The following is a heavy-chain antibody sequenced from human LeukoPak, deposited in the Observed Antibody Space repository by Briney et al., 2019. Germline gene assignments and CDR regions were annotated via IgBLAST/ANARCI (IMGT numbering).Heavy chain of an antibody. CDR2: IIPIFGTA. D-gene: IGHD6-6*01. J-gene: IGHJ6*04. Sequence: GSSVKVSCKASGGTFSSYAISWVRQAPGQGLEWMGGIIPIFGTANYAQKFQGRVTITADESTSTAYMELSSLRSEDTAVYYCARYGVYSSSPPQPFYYSGMDVWGKGTTVTVSS. V-gene: IGHV1-69*01. CDR1: GGTFSSYA. CDR3: ARYGVYSSSPPQPFYYSGMDV.